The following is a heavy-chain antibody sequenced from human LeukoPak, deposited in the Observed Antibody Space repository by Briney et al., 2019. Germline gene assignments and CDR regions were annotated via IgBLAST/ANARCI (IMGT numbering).Heavy chain of an antibody. CDR1: GFIFSSSE. Sequence: GGSLRLSCAASGFIFSSSEMNWVRQTSGKGLEWVSYISGRDTIYYADSVKGRFTISRDNSKNTLYLQMNSLRAEDTAVYYCARGLMYTWKVFDYWGQGTLVTVSS. CDR3: ARGLMYTWKVFDY. CDR2: ISGRDTI. V-gene: IGHV3-48*03. D-gene: IGHD1-20*01. J-gene: IGHJ4*02.